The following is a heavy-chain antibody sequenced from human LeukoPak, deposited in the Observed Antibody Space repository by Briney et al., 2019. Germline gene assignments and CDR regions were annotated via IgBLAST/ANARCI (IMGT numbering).Heavy chain of an antibody. Sequence: SETLSLTCTVSGGSISSSIYYWGWIRQPPGKGLEWIGSIYYSGSTYYNPSLKSLVTISVDTSKNPFSLKLSSVTAADTAVYYCARRIAAAGTIDYXXQGTLVTVXS. CDR1: GGSISSSIYY. D-gene: IGHD6-13*01. J-gene: IGHJ4*02. CDR3: ARRIAAAGTIDY. V-gene: IGHV4-39*01. CDR2: IYYSGST.